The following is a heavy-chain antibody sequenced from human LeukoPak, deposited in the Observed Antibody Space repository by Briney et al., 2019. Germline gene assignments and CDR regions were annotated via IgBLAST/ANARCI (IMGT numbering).Heavy chain of an antibody. CDR1: GGSISSYY. J-gene: IGHJ5*02. V-gene: IGHV4-59*01. D-gene: IGHD3-3*01. Sequence: PSETLSLTCTVSGGSISSYYWNWIRQPPGRGLEWVGYIYYSGTTNYDPSLKSRVTISVDTSKNQFSLELTSVTAADTAVYYCARGLVNYDFWSGYYTETGGLDPWGQGTLVTVSS. CDR3: ARGLVNYDFWSGYYTETGGLDP. CDR2: IYYSGTT.